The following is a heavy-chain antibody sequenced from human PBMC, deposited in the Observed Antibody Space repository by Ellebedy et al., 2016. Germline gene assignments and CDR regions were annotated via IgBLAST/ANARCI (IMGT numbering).Heavy chain of an antibody. Sequence: GESLKISXAASGFAFTDYVINWVRQSPSKGLEWVSSINGRGDRTYYADSVKGRFTISRDNSKNVLYLQMNGLRVEDTAMYYCAKPARTDATDYWGQGTLVTVSS. D-gene: IGHD4-17*01. CDR3: AKPARTDATDY. J-gene: IGHJ4*02. CDR2: INGRGDRT. CDR1: GFAFTDYV. V-gene: IGHV3-23*01.